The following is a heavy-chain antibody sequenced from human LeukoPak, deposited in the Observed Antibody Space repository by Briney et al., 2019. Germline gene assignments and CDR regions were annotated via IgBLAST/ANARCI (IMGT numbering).Heavy chain of an antibody. V-gene: IGHV6-1*01. D-gene: IGHD4-17*01. CDR1: GDSVSSNSAA. J-gene: IGHJ5*02. Sequence: SQTLSLTYAISGDSVSSNSAAWNWIRQSPSRGLEWLGRTYYRSKWYNDYAVSVKSRITINPDTSKNQFSLQLNSVTPEDTAVYYCARGGGLRNPRNWFDPWGQGTLVTVSS. CDR2: TYYRSKWYN. CDR3: ARGGGLRNPRNWFDP.